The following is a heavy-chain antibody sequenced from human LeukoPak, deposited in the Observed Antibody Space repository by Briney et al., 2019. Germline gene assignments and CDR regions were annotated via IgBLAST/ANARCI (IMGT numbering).Heavy chain of an antibody. CDR3: AKDRYGDYAPTPFDY. Sequence: GGSLRLSCAASGFTFSDYFMNWVRQAPGKGLEWVSATSGSGGSTYYADSAKGRFTISRDNSKNTLYLQMNSLRAEDTAVYYCAKDRYGDYAPTPFDYWGQGTLVTVSS. D-gene: IGHD4-17*01. CDR1: GFTFSDYF. CDR2: TSGSGGST. J-gene: IGHJ4*02. V-gene: IGHV3-23*01.